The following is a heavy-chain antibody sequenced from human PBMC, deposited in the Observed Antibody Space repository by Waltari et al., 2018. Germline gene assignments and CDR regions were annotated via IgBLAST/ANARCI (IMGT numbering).Heavy chain of an antibody. CDR3: ARGRPRITMIVVVITRGRYFDY. CDR2: INHSGSP. V-gene: IGHV4-34*01. D-gene: IGHD3-22*01. Sequence: QVQLQQWGAGLLKPSETLSLTCAVYGGSFSGYYWSWIRQPPGKGLEWIGEINHSGSPNYNPSLSRRDTIAVETSKNQFSRKLSSVTAADTAVYYCARGRPRITMIVVVITRGRYFDYWGQGTLVTVSS. J-gene: IGHJ4*02. CDR1: GGSFSGYY.